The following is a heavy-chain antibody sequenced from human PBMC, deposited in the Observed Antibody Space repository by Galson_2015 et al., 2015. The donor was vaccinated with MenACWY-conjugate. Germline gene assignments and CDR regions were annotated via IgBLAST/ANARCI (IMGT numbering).Heavy chain of an antibody. D-gene: IGHD3-10*01. CDR3: ARLGGNYKTTSHFDY. Sequence: ADSVKGRFPISRDHAKNTLYLQMNSLRAEDTAVYYCARLGGNYKTTSHFDYWGQGTLVTVSS. J-gene: IGHJ4*02. V-gene: IGHV3-74*01.